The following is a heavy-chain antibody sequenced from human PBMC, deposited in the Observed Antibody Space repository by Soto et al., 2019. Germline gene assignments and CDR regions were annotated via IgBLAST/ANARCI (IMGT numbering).Heavy chain of an antibody. V-gene: IGHV3-23*01. CDR3: AKDPQVCSSTSCPAFDI. Sequence: GGSRRLSCAASGFTFSSYAMSWVRQAPGKGLEWVSAISGSGGSTYYADSVKGRFTISRDNSKNTLYLQMNSLRAEDTAVYYCAKDPQVCSSTSCPAFDIWGQGTMVTVS. D-gene: IGHD2-2*01. CDR2: ISGSGGST. CDR1: GFTFSSYA. J-gene: IGHJ3*02.